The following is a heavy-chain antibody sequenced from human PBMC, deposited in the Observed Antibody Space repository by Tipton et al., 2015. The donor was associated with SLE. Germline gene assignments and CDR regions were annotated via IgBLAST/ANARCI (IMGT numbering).Heavy chain of an antibody. J-gene: IGHJ4*02. CDR1: GGDFSGYY. Sequence: LRLSCAVYGGDFSGYYCRWFRQPPGEGGGGVWEINHSGSTNHNPSLKSRVTISVDTSKNQFSLKLTSLTAADTAVYYCARGLYGDEPGYWGQGTLVTVSS. CDR2: INHSGST. D-gene: IGHD4-17*01. V-gene: IGHV4-34*01. CDR3: ARGLYGDEPGY.